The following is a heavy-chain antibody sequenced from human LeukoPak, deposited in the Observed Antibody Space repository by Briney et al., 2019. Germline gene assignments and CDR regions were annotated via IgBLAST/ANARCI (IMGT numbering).Heavy chain of an antibody. V-gene: IGHV4-59*01. CDR3: AREAPRNYFDY. CDR1: GCSISSYY. Sequence: SETLSLTCTVSGCSISSYYWSWIRQPPGKGLEWIGYIYYSGSTNYNPSLKSRVTISVDTSKNQFSLKLSSVTAADTAVYYCAREAPRNYFDYWGQGTLVTVSS. CDR2: IYYSGST. J-gene: IGHJ4*02.